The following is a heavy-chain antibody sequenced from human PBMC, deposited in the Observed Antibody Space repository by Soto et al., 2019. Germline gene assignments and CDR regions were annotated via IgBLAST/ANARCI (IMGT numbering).Heavy chain of an antibody. CDR1: GFILSDCA. D-gene: IGHD3-16*01. Sequence: EVQLVESGGGLVQPGGSLRLSCATSGFILSDCAMNWVRQAPGKGLEWVSYISSGSSVIDYADSVKGRFTVSRDNARNSQYLKMNSLRAEDTAVYYCARDLSWGSNSYYYMDVWGKGTTVTVSS. CDR3: ARDLSWGSNSYYYMDV. V-gene: IGHV3-48*01. CDR2: ISSGSSVI. J-gene: IGHJ6*03.